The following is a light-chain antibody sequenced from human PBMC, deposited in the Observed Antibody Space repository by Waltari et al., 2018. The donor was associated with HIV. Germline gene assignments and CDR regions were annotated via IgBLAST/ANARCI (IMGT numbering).Light chain of an antibody. V-gene: IGKV1-39*01. CDR3: QQSLSTPLT. CDR1: ESIYPL. CDR2: AAS. J-gene: IGKJ4*02. Sequence: DIHLSQSPSSLSASVGDTVTITCRANESIYPLLNWFQRKPGKAPKLIIYAASTLENGVPSRFRGSGSGAIFSLTISGLQLGDFATYFCQQSLSTPLTFGGGTRVE.